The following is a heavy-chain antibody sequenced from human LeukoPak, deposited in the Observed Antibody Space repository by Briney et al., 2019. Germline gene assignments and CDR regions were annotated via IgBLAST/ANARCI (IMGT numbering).Heavy chain of an antibody. Sequence: GASVKVSCTPSVYTFTGYYMHLVRPAPGQGLEWMGWINPNSGGTNYAQKFQGRVTMTRDTSISTAYMELSRLRSDDTAVCSCARELGYSSGWHSGFHFDYWGQGPLVTVSS. D-gene: IGHD6-19*01. J-gene: IGHJ4*02. CDR3: ARELGYSSGWHSGFHFDY. V-gene: IGHV1-2*02. CDR1: VYTFTGYY. CDR2: INPNSGGT.